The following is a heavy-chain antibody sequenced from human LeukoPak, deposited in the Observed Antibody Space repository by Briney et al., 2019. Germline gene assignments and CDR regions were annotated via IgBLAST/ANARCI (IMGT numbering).Heavy chain of an antibody. CDR2: IYHSGST. CDR1: GGSISSSNW. Sequence: SETLSLTCAVSGGSISSSNWWSWVRQPPGKGLEWIGSIYHSGSTYYNPSLKSRVTISVDTSKNQFSLKLSSVTAADTAVYYCARADGVTFIYFDHWGQGTLVTVSS. J-gene: IGHJ4*02. D-gene: IGHD2-21*02. CDR3: ARADGVTFIYFDH. V-gene: IGHV4-4*02.